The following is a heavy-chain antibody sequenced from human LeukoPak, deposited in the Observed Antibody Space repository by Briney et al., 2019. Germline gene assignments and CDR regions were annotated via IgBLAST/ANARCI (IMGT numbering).Heavy chain of an antibody. CDR3: ARAGPGIAAAGTSGVFRFDP. V-gene: IGHV4-34*01. CDR1: GGSFSGYY. Sequence: SETLSLTCAVYGGSFSGYYWIWLREPPGKGLEWIGEINHSGSTNYNPSLKSRVTISVDTSKNQFSLKLSSATAADTAVYYCARAGPGIAAAGTSGVFRFDPWGQGTLVTVSS. CDR2: INHSGST. D-gene: IGHD6-13*01. J-gene: IGHJ5*02.